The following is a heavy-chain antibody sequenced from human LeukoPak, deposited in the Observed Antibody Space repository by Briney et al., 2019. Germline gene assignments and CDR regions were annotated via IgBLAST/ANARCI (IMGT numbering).Heavy chain of an antibody. D-gene: IGHD3-22*01. J-gene: IGHJ5*02. CDR3: ARMKGYYYDSSGYYGIPGWFDP. CDR1: GGSVSSGSYY. V-gene: IGHV4-61*01. Sequence: SETLSLTCTVSGGSVSSGSYYWSWIRQPPGKGLEWIGYIYYSGSTNYNPSLKSRVTISVDTSKNQFSLKLSSVTAADTAVYYCARMKGYYYDSSGYYGIPGWFDPWGQGTLVTVSS. CDR2: IYYSGST.